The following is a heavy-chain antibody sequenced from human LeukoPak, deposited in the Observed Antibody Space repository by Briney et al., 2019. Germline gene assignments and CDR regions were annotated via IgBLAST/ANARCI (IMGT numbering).Heavy chain of an antibody. Sequence: PSETMSLASIVYGGSISGSSYYWGWIRQPPGKGLEWIGTIFYSGSTHYNPSLKSRITISVDTSKKQFSLELNTVTAADTAVYYCARGGRAAATSLGLWGQGTLVTVSS. CDR1: GGSISGSSYY. D-gene: IGHD6-25*01. CDR3: ARGGRAAATSLGL. V-gene: IGHV4-39*07. CDR2: IFYSGST. J-gene: IGHJ4*02.